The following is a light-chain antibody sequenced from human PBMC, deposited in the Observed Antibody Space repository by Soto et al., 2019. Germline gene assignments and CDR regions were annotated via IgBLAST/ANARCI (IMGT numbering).Light chain of an antibody. V-gene: IGKV3-11*01. CDR1: QSVSSY. J-gene: IGKJ5*01. Sequence: IVLTHSPATPALSPGERATLSCRASQSVSSYLAWYQQKPGQAPRLLIYDASNRATGIPARFSGSGSGTDFTLTIRSLEPEDFAVYYCQQRSNGPLTFGQGTRLEIK. CDR3: QQRSNGPLT. CDR2: DAS.